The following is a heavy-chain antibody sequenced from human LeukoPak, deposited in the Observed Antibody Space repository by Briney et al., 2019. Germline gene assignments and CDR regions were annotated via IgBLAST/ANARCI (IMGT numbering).Heavy chain of an antibody. CDR1: GYTFTTYG. V-gene: IGHV1-18*01. CDR3: AKGITAAAFDY. CDR2: ISAYSGNT. D-gene: IGHD6-25*01. J-gene: IGHJ4*02. Sequence: ASVKVSCKASGYTFTTYGITWVRQAPGQGLEWMGWISAYSGNTNYAQNFQGRVTMTTDTSTSTAYMELRSLRSDDTAVFYCAKGITAAAFDYWGQGTLVTVSS.